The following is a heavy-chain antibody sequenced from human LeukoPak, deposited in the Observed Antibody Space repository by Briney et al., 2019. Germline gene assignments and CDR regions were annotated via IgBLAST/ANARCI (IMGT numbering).Heavy chain of an antibody. J-gene: IGHJ2*01. Sequence: SETLSLTCTVSGGSISSGSYYWSWIRQPAGKGLEWIGRIYTSGSTNYNPSLKSRVTISVDTSKNQFSLKLSSVTAADTAVYYCARDQSGCSSTSCSSYWYFDLWGRGTLVTVSS. CDR2: IYTSGST. CDR3: ARDQSGCSSTSCSSYWYFDL. CDR1: GGSISSGSYY. D-gene: IGHD2-2*01. V-gene: IGHV4-61*02.